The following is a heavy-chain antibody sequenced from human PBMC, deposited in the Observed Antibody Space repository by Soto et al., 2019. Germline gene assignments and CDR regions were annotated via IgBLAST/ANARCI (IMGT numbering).Heavy chain of an antibody. J-gene: IGHJ2*01. D-gene: IGHD3-10*01. V-gene: IGHV3-21*01. CDR1: GFTFSSYS. CDR3: ARDPSMVRGENWYFDL. Sequence: GGSLRPSCAASGFTFSSYSMNWFRPAPGKGLEWVSSISSSRSYIYYADSVRGRFTISRDDAKNSLYLQMNSLRAEDTAVYYCARDPSMVRGENWYFDLWGRGTLVTVSS. CDR2: ISSSRSYI.